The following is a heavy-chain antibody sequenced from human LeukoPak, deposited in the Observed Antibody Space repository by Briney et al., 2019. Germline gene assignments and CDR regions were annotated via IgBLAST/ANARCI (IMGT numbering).Heavy chain of an antibody. Sequence: KPSETLSLTCAVDGASLSDFHWTWIRQSPGKGLEWIGEINQYNYNPSLKSRVTISLDTSKNQFSLNLTSVTAADTAIYYCARGRGAFYELRGNRFYYYMDVWGKGTTVIVSS. J-gene: IGHJ6*03. CDR3: ARGRGAFYELRGNRFYYYMDV. CDR2: INQY. CDR1: GASLSDFH. D-gene: IGHD2/OR15-2a*01. V-gene: IGHV4-34*01.